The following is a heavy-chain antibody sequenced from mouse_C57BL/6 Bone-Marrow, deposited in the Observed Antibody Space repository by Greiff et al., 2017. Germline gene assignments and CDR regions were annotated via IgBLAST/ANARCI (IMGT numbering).Heavy chain of an antibody. V-gene: IGHV10-1*01. CDR2: IRSKSNNYAT. D-gene: IGHD4-1*01. Sequence: EVMLVESGGGLVQPKGSLKLSCAASGFSFNTYAMNWVRQAPGKGLEWVARIRSKSNNYATYYADSVKDRFTISRDDSESMLYLQMNNLKTEDTAMYYCVRHGWDGFDYWGQGTTLTVSS. CDR1: GFSFNTYA. CDR3: VRHGWDGFDY. J-gene: IGHJ2*01.